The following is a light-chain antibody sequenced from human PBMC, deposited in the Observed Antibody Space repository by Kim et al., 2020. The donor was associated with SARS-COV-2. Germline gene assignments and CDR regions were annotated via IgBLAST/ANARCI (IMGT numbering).Light chain of an antibody. CDR1: QSVSNN. V-gene: IGKV3-15*01. CDR2: GAS. J-gene: IGKJ5*01. CDR3: QQYDLWPPVT. Sequence: EIVMTQSPATLSVSPGERATLSCRASQSVSNNLAWYRQKPGQAPRLLIYGASTRATGIPARFSGSGSGTEFTLTISSLKSGDFAVYYCQQYDLWPPVTFGEGTRLE.